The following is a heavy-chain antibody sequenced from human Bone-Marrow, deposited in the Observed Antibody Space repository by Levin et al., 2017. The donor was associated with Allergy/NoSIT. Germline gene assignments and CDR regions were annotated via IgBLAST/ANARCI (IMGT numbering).Heavy chain of an antibody. CDR2: IYKDGDT. V-gene: IGHV3-53*01. CDR1: GFTITHNY. Sequence: GESLKISCVVSGFTITHNYMTWVRQAPGKGLEWISVIYKDGDTYYTDSVKGRFTISRDTSKNTVYLRMNSLRGEDTAVYFCAREVSITGQLDYWGQGTLVTVSS. CDR3: AREVSITGQLDY. D-gene: IGHD1-14*01. J-gene: IGHJ4*02.